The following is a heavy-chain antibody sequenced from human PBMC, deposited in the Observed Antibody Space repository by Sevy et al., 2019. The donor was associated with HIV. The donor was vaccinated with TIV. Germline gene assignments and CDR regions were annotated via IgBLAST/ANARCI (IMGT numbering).Heavy chain of an antibody. CDR1: GFTFSSYA. J-gene: IGHJ4*02. V-gene: IGHV3-30*04. D-gene: IGHD3-10*01. Sequence: GESLKISCAASGFTFSSYAMHWVRQAPGKGLEWVAVISYDGSNKYYADSVKGRFTISRDNSKNTLYLQMNSLRAEDTAVYYCARDGSGWGQGTLVTVSS. CDR3: ARDGSG. CDR2: ISYDGSNK.